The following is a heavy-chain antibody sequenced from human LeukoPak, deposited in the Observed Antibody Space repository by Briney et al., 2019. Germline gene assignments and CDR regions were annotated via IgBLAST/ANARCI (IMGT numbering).Heavy chain of an antibody. CDR3: AGGSYGDYYFDY. D-gene: IGHD4-17*01. J-gene: IGHJ4*02. V-gene: IGHV3-64*04. Sequence: GGSLRLSCSASGFTFSSYAMHWVRQAPGKGLEYVSAISSNGGSTYYADSVKGRFTISRDNAKNSLYLQMNSLRAEDTAVYYCAGGSYGDYYFDYWGQGTLVTVSS. CDR1: GFTFSSYA. CDR2: ISSNGGST.